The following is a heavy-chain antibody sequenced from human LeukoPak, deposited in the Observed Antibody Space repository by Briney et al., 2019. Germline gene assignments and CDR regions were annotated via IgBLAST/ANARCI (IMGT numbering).Heavy chain of an antibody. J-gene: IGHJ5*02. V-gene: IGHV4-59*08. CDR2: IHHRGSI. D-gene: IGHD6-13*01. CDR3: ARQVTAAAGTIWFDP. Sequence: TSETESLTCTVSGGSISSFYWSWIRQPPGKGLEWIGYIHHRGSIHYNPSLKSRVTISVDTPKNQFSLELSSVTAADTAVYYCARQVTAAAGTIWFDPWGQGNMVTVSS. CDR1: GGSISSFY.